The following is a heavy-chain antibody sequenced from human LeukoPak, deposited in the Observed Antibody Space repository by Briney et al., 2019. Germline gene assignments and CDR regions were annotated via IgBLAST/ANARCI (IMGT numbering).Heavy chain of an antibody. J-gene: IGHJ4*02. CDR1: GLTFSSYA. D-gene: IGHD2-2*01. CDR3: ARDEDQLLHLDY. CDR2: ISYDGSNK. V-gene: IGHV3-30*04. Sequence: TGGSLRLSCAASGLTFSSYAMHWVRQAPGKGLEWVAVISYDGSNKYYADSVKGRFTISRDNSKNTLYLQMNSLRAEDTAVYYCARDEDQLLHLDYWGQGTLVTVSS.